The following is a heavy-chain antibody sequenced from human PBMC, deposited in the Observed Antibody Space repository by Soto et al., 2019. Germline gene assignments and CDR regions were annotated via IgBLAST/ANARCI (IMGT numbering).Heavy chain of an antibody. CDR1: GYTFTIYG. CDR2: ISGYNGNT. V-gene: IGHV1-18*04. J-gene: IGHJ4*02. CDR3: ARVDYYDSSGYYGY. D-gene: IGHD3-22*01. Sequence: QVQLVQSGAEVKKPGASVKVSCKASGYTFTIYGISWVRQAPGQGLEWLGWISGYNGNTDYSQNLQDRVTLTTDASTGSVYMVLRSLRSDDTAVYYCARVDYYDSSGYYGYWGQGTLITVSS.